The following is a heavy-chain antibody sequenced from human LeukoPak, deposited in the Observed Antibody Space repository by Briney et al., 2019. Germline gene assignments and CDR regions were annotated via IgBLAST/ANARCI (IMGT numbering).Heavy chain of an antibody. D-gene: IGHD6-19*01. Sequence: GGSLRLSCAASGFTFSSYAMSWVRQAPGKGLEWVSAISGSGGSTYYADSVKGRFTISRDNSKNTLYLQMNSLRAEDTAVYYCAKGGHPTNLFNIAVASYFDYWGQGTLVTVSS. V-gene: IGHV3-23*01. J-gene: IGHJ4*02. CDR3: AKGGHPTNLFNIAVASYFDY. CDR1: GFTFSSYA. CDR2: ISGSGGST.